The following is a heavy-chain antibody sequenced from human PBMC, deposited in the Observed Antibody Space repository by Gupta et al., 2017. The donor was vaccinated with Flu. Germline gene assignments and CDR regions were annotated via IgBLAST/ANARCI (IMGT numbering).Heavy chain of an antibody. CDR1: GGTFSSYA. CDR3: ARGGIVVVVAATRTDYFDY. Sequence: QVQLVQSGAEVKKPGSSVKVSCKASGGTFSSYAIGWVRQAPGQGLEWMGGIIPIFGTANYAQKFQGRVTITADESTSTAYMELSSLRSEDTAVYYCARGGIVVVVAATRTDYFDYWGQGTLVTVSS. J-gene: IGHJ4*02. CDR2: IIPIFGTA. V-gene: IGHV1-69*01. D-gene: IGHD2-15*01.